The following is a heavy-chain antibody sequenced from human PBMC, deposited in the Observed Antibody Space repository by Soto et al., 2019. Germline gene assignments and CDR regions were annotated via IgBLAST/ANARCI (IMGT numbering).Heavy chain of an antibody. CDR2: IYYSGST. V-gene: IGHV4-59*08. CDR1: GGSISSYY. J-gene: IGHJ4*02. CDR3: ARSLTITFGGVIAYYFDY. D-gene: IGHD3-16*02. Sequence: PSETLSLTCTVSGGSISSYYWSWIRQPPGKGLEWIGYIYYSGSTNYNPSLKSRVTISVDTSKNQFSLKLSSVTAADTAVYYCARSLTITFGGVIAYYFDYWGQGTLVTVSS.